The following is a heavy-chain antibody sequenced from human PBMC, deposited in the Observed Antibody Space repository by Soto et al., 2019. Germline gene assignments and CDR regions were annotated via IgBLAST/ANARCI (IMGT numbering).Heavy chain of an antibody. V-gene: IGHV3-48*01. CDR2: ISSSSSTI. D-gene: IGHD3-3*01. CDR1: GFTFSSYS. J-gene: IGHJ4*02. Sequence: GGSLRLSCAASGFTFSSYSMNWVRQAPGKGLEWVSYISSSSSTIYYADSVKGRFTISRDNAKNSLYLQMNSLRAEDTAVYYCARDTITIFGVASSFDYWGQGTLVTVSS. CDR3: ARDTITIFGVASSFDY.